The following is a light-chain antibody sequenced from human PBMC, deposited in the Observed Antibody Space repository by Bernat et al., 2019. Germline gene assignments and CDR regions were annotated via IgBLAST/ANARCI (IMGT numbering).Light chain of an antibody. J-gene: IGKJ4*01. Sequence: DVQLTQSPSFLSASVGDRVDIACRASQSINSWLAWYQQKPGKAPKLLIYQASSLESGVPSRFSGSAAGTESTLTISSPQPDDFATYYCQQYYSYPLTFGGGTKVEI. CDR1: QSINSW. CDR3: QQYYSYPLT. CDR2: QAS. V-gene: IGKV1-5*03.